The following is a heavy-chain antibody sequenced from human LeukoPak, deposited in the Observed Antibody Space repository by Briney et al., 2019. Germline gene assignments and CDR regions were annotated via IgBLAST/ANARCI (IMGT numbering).Heavy chain of an antibody. CDR1: GYSFTGYG. V-gene: IGHV1-18*01. CDR3: ARDLRYCSSTSCLLGY. D-gene: IGHD2-2*01. Sequence: GASVKVSCKASGYSFTGYGINWVRQAPGQGLEWMGWISNDNGITNYAQQFQGRVTITADESTSTAYMELSSLRSEDTAVYYCARDLRYCSSTSCLLGYWGQGTLVTVSS. J-gene: IGHJ4*02. CDR2: ISNDNGIT.